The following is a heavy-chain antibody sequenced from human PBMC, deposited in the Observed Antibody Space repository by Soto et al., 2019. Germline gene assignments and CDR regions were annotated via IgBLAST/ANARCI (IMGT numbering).Heavy chain of an antibody. D-gene: IGHD2-2*02. CDR1: GDYISSHY. V-gene: IGHV4-59*08. J-gene: IGHJ5*02. CDR3: ARRYCSSTSCYIYDP. Sequence: SETLSLTCTVAGDYISSHYWGWIRQPPGKGLEWIGYIYYSGSTNYNPSLKSRVTISRDTSKNQLSLKLSSVTAADTAVYYCARRYCSSTSCYIYDPWGQGTLVTVSS. CDR2: IYYSGST.